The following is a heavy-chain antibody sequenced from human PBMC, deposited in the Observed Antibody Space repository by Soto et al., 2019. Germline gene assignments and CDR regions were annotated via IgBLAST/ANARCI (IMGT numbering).Heavy chain of an antibody. CDR3: AKIPRPYGDYAPGY. J-gene: IGHJ4*02. Sequence: GGSLRLSCAASGFTFSSYAMSWVRQAPGKGLEWVSAISGSGGSTYYADSVKGRFTISRDNSKNTLYLQMNSLRAEDTAVYYCAKIPRPYGDYAPGYWGQGTLVTVSS. D-gene: IGHD4-17*01. V-gene: IGHV3-23*01. CDR2: ISGSGGST. CDR1: GFTFSSYA.